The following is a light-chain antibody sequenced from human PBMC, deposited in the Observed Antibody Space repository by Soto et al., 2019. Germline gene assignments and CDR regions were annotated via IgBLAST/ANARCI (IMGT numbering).Light chain of an antibody. J-gene: IGKJ1*01. V-gene: IGKV1-5*03. CDR2: KAS. Sequence: DIQMTQSPSTLSASVGDRVTITCRASQTISSWLAWYQRKLGKAPKLLIYKASSLEGGVPSRFSGSGSGTEFTLTISSLQPDDSATYYCQQYNGTFGQGTKVEVK. CDR1: QTISSW. CDR3: QQYNGT.